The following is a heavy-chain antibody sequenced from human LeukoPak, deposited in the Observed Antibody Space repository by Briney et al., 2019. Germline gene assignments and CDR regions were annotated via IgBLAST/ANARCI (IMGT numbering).Heavy chain of an antibody. V-gene: IGHV1-69*13. CDR3: ARTVVYSSSSPYYYGMDV. CDR1: GGTFSSYA. Sequence: SVKVSCKASGGTFSSYAISWVRQAPGQGLEWMGGIIPIFGTANYPQKFQGRVTITADESTSTAYMGLSSLRSEDTAVYYCARTVVYSSSSPYYYGMDVWGQGTTVTVSS. J-gene: IGHJ6*02. CDR2: IIPIFGTA. D-gene: IGHD6-6*01.